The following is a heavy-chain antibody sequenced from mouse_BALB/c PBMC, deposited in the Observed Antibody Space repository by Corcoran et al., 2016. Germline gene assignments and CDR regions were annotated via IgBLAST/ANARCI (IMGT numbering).Heavy chain of an antibody. CDR3: ARKGSMILFAY. V-gene: IGHV1-9*01. D-gene: IGHD2-3*01. J-gene: IGHJ3*01. CDR1: GYTFSSYW. CDR2: ILPGSGST. Sequence: QVQLQQSGAELMKPGASVKISCKATGYTFSSYWIEWVKQRPGHGLEWIGEILPGSGSTNYNEKFKGKATFTADTSSNTAYMQLSSLTSEDSAVYYCARKGSMILFAYWGQGTLVTVSA.